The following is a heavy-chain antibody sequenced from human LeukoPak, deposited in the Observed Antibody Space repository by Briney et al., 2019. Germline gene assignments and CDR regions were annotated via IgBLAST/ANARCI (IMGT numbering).Heavy chain of an antibody. D-gene: IGHD3-10*01. Sequence: GGSLRLSCAASGFTFSNYAMHWVRQAPGKGLEWVAVISYDGSDKYYADSVKGRSTISRDSSKNTLYLQMNSLRAEDTAVYYCARDIGYYGSGENDAFDIWGQGTMVTVSS. CDR3: ARDIGYYGSGENDAFDI. CDR1: GFTFSNYA. V-gene: IGHV3-30*04. CDR2: ISYDGSDK. J-gene: IGHJ3*02.